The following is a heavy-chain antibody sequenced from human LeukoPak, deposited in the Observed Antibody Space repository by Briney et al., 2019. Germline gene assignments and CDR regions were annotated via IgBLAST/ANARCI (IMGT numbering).Heavy chain of an antibody. V-gene: IGHV3-7*01. Sequence: GSLRLSCAASGFTFSTYWMSWVRQAPGKGLEWVANIKQDGSDKYYVDSVKGRFTISRDNAKNSLYLQMNSLRAEDTAVYYCARESCSGGRCFLHDAFDFWGQGTMVTVSS. J-gene: IGHJ3*01. CDR2: IKQDGSDK. CDR3: ARESCSGGRCFLHDAFDF. D-gene: IGHD2-15*01. CDR1: GFTFSTYW.